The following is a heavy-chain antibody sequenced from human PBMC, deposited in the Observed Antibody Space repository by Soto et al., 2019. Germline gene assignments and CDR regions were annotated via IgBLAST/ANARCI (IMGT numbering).Heavy chain of an antibody. CDR2: IYYSGST. V-gene: IGHV4-31*03. Sequence: QVQLQESGPGLVKPSQTLSLTCTVSGASISSGGYYWSWIRQHPGKGLEWIGYIYYSGSTYYNPSLKSRLTISVDTSKNQCSLKRSSVTAADRAVYYCASMVRAVISMGEETNWFDPWGQGALVTVSS. CDR1: GASISSGGYY. D-gene: IGHD3-10*01. J-gene: IGHJ5*02. CDR3: ASMVRAVISMGEETNWFDP.